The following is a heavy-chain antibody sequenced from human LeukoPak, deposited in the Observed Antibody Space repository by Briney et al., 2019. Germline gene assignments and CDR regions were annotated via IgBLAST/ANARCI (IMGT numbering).Heavy chain of an antibody. J-gene: IGHJ4*02. CDR1: GYTFTSYD. CDR2: MNPNSGNT. CDR3: ARGLVLLWFGELLQSFDY. V-gene: IGHV1-8*01. Sequence: ASVKVSCKASGYTFTSYDINWVRQATGQGLEWMGWMNPNSGNTGYAQKFQGRVTMTRNTSISTAYMELSSQRSEDTAVYYCARGLVLLWFGELLQSFDYWGQGTLVTVSS. D-gene: IGHD3-10*01.